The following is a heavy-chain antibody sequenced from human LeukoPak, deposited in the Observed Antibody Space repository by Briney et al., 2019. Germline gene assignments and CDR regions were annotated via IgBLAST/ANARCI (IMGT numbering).Heavy chain of an antibody. D-gene: IGHD6-13*01. J-gene: IGHJ5*02. CDR3: ARPRGAAAGTFGFDP. V-gene: IGHV3-30*03. CDR1: GFTFTSYV. Sequence: GGSLRLSCAASGFTFTSYVMHWVRQAPGKGPQWVALISYDGSNKYYADSVKGRFTISRDNSKNTLYLQMNSLRAEDTAVYYCARPRGAAAGTFGFDPWGQGTLVTASS. CDR2: ISYDGSNK.